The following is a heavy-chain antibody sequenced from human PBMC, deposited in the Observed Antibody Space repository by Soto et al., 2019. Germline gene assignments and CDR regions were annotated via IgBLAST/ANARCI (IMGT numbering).Heavy chain of an antibody. J-gene: IGHJ6*02. CDR2: INAGNGNT. D-gene: IGHD1-26*01. CDR3: ARDPSFYGMDV. V-gene: IGHV1-3*05. Sequence: QVQLVQSGAEEKKPGASVKVSCKASGYTFTSYAMHWVRQAPGQRLEWMGWINAGNGNTKYSQKFQGRVTITRATYARTAYMELSRLTSEDTAAHYCARDPSFYGMDVRGQGATVTVSS. CDR1: GYTFTSYA.